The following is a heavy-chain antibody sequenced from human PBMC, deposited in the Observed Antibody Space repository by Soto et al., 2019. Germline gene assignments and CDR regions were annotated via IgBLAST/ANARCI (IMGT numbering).Heavy chain of an antibody. CDR1: GFTFSSNA. CDR3: AKASSVSWGVFDF. CDR2: ISANSGTT. J-gene: IGHJ4*02. Sequence: EVQLLESGGDLVQPGGSLRLSCAASGFTFSSNAMTWVRQAPGKGLEWVSFISANSGTTYFADSVRGRFTISRDNSKNTLFLQMNSLRAEDTAVYYCAKASSVSWGVFDFWGQGTLLTVSS. V-gene: IGHV3-23*01. D-gene: IGHD3-10*01.